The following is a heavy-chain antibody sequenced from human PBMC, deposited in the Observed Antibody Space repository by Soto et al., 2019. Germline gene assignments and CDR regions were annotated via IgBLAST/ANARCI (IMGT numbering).Heavy chain of an antibody. CDR2: ISAYNGNT. CDR1: GYIFTTYG. V-gene: IGHV1-18*01. CDR3: ARDYYGGNYFDY. Sequence: ASVKVSCKASGYIFTTYGISWVLQAPGQGLEWMGWISAYNGNTNYGQKFQGRVTMTIDTSTGTAYMELRSLISDDTALYYCARDYYGGNYFDYWGQGTLVTVSS. J-gene: IGHJ4*02. D-gene: IGHD2-15*01.